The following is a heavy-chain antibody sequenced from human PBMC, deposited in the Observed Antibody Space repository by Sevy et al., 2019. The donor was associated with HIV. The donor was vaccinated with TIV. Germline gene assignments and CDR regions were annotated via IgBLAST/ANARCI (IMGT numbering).Heavy chain of an antibody. D-gene: IGHD3-10*01. Sequence: GGSLRLSCAASGFTFSSYNMNWVRQAPGKGLEWVSSISGLSNYRYHADSMKGRFTISRDNAKNTLNLQMNSLRGDDTAGYFCARGLPDGSYDYCDSWGQGILVTVSS. CDR1: GFTFSSYN. V-gene: IGHV3-21*06. CDR2: ISGLSNYR. CDR3: ARGLPDGSYDYCDS. J-gene: IGHJ4*02.